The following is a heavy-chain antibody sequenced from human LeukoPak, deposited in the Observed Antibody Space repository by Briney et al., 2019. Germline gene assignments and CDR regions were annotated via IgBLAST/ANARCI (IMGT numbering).Heavy chain of an antibody. CDR3: AELGITMIGGV. V-gene: IGHV3-21*01. J-gene: IGHJ6*04. Sequence: PGGSLRLSCAASGFTFSSYNMNWVRQAPGKGLEWVSSITTSSIYKYYGDSVKGRFTISRDNAKNSLYLQMNSLRAEDTAVYYCAELGITMIGGVWGKGTTVTIPS. CDR1: GFTFSSYN. CDR2: ITTSSIYK. D-gene: IGHD3-10*02.